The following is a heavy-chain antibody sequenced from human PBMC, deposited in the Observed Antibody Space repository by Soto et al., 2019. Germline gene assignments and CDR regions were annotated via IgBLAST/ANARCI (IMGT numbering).Heavy chain of an antibody. CDR1: GGSFGAYY. Sequence: SETLSLTCAVYGGSFGAYYWSWIRQPPGKGLEWIGEINPSGSTNYNPSLKSRVTISVDTSKNQFSLKLSSVTAADTAVYYCARVPYYGRNFDYWGQGTLVTVSS. D-gene: IGHD4-17*01. CDR3: ARVPYYGRNFDY. CDR2: INPSGST. J-gene: IGHJ4*02. V-gene: IGHV4-34*01.